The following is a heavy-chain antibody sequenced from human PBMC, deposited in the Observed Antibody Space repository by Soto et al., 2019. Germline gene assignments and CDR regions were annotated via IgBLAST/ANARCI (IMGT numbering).Heavy chain of an antibody. CDR1: GGSISGSY. V-gene: IGHV4-59*01. J-gene: IGHJ4*02. CDR2: VYYTGST. D-gene: IGHD6-19*01. CDR3: ARSVAVPGAHIDY. Sequence: LSLTCTVSGGSISGSYWSWIRQSPGKGLEWLGYVYYTGSTNYSPSLRSRVSISVDTSKNEFSLRLSSVTAADTAVYFCARSVAVPGAHIDYWGQGTQVTVSS.